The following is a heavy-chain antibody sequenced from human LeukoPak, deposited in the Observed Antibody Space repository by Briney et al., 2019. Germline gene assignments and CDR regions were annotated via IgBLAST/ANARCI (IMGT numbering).Heavy chain of an antibody. Sequence: GRSLRLSCAASGFTFDDYAMHGVRQAPGKGLEWVSGISWNSGSIGYADSVKGRFTISRDNAKNSLYLQMNSLRAEDTALYYCAKDGGYYYYYMDVWGKGTTVTVSS. CDR1: GFTFDDYA. CDR2: ISWNSGSI. J-gene: IGHJ6*03. CDR3: AKDGGYYYYYMDV. D-gene: IGHD3-16*01. V-gene: IGHV3-9*01.